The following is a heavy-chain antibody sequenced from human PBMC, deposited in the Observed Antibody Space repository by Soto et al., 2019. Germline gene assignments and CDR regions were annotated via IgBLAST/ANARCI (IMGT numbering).Heavy chain of an antibody. CDR2: IYYSGST. D-gene: IGHD3-22*01. V-gene: IGHV4-61*01. Sequence: QVQLQESGPGLVKPSETLSLTCTVSGGSVSSGSYYWSWIRQPPGKGLEWIGYIYYSGSTNCNPSLKSRVTIAVDTSKNQFSLKLSSVTAAATAVYYCARVGYYYDSSGYFFDYWGQGTLVTVSS. CDR3: ARVGYYYDSSGYFFDY. CDR1: GGSVSSGSYY. J-gene: IGHJ4*02.